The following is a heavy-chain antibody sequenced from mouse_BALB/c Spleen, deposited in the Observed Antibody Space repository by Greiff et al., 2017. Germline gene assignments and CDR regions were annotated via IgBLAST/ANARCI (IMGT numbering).Heavy chain of an antibody. Sequence: EVKVVESGGGLVQPGGSLKLSCAASGFTFSSYTMSWVRQTPEKRLEWVAYISNGGGSTYYPDTVKGRFTISRDNAKNTLYLQMSSLKSEDTAMYYCASYYGNYWFAYWGQGTLVTVSA. CDR3: ASYYGNYWFAY. J-gene: IGHJ3*01. CDR1: GFTFSSYT. D-gene: IGHD2-1*01. V-gene: IGHV5-12-2*01. CDR2: ISNGGGST.